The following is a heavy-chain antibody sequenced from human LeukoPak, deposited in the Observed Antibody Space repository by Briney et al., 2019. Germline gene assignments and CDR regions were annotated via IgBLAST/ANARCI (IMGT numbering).Heavy chain of an antibody. CDR2: IYSGGTI. D-gene: IGHD3-10*02. CDR1: GFTVSSNY. CDR3: AELGITMIGGV. Sequence: GGSLRLSCAASGFTVSSNYMSWVRQAPGKGLEWVSVIYSGGTIYYADSVKGRFTISRDNAKNSLYLQMNSLRAEDTAVYYCAELGITMIGGVWGKGTTVTISS. J-gene: IGHJ6*04. V-gene: IGHV3-53*01.